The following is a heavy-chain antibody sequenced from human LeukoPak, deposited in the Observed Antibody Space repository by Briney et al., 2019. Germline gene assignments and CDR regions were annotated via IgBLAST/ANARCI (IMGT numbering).Heavy chain of an antibody. Sequence: GGSLRLSCAASGFTFSSYGMHWVRQAPGKGLEWVAFIRYDGSNKYYADSVKGRFTISRDNSKNTLYLQMNSLRAEDTAVYYCAKKSPADCSGGSCYHYYYMDVWGKGTTVTISS. D-gene: IGHD2-15*01. CDR3: AKKSPADCSGGSCYHYYYMDV. V-gene: IGHV3-30*02. CDR2: IRYDGSNK. CDR1: GFTFSSYG. J-gene: IGHJ6*03.